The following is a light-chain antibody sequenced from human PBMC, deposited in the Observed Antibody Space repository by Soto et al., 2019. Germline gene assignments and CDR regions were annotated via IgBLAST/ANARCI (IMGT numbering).Light chain of an antibody. V-gene: IGKV1-9*01. CDR3: QQYGSSSIT. CDR1: QGITSY. CDR2: GAS. J-gene: IGKJ5*01. Sequence: IQLTQSPSSLSASVGDSVTITCRASQGITSYLAWYQQKPGKAPNLLIYGASTLQSGVPSRFSGSGSGTDFTLTISRLEPEDFAVYYCQQYGSSSITFGQGTRLEIK.